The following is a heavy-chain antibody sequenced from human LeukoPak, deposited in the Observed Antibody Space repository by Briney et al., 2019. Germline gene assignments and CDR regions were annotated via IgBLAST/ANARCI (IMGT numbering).Heavy chain of an antibody. CDR2: ITRSNYI. Sequence: GGSLRLSCAASGFTFSSYSMNWVRQAPGKGLEWVSSITRSNYIYYADSVKGRFTISRDNAKNSLYLQMNSLRAEDTAVYYCARRSTTERGYSYGLDYWGQGTLVTVSS. D-gene: IGHD5-18*01. CDR3: ARRSTTERGYSYGLDY. V-gene: IGHV3-21*06. CDR1: GFTFSSYS. J-gene: IGHJ4*02.